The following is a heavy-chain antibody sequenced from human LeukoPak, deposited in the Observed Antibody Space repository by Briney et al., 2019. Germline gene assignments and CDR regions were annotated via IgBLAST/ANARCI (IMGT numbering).Heavy chain of an antibody. CDR3: ARGTMLTGDLDY. V-gene: IGHV3-13*01. Sequence: PGGSLRLSCAASGFTFSSYDMHWVRHATGKGLEWVSAIGTAGDTYYPGSVKGRFTISRENAKNSLYLQMNSLRAGDTAVYYCARGTMLTGDLDYWGQGTLVTVSS. J-gene: IGHJ4*02. D-gene: IGHD7-27*01. CDR2: IGTAGDT. CDR1: GFTFSSYD.